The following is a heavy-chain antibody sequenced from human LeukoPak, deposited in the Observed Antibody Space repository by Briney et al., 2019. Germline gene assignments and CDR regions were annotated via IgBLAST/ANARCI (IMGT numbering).Heavy chain of an antibody. J-gene: IGHJ4*02. CDR1: VFTFSSYA. CDR3: AKDRRGGSSGYFSDY. D-gene: IGHD3-22*01. Sequence: GWSLRLSCAASVFTFSSYATSWVRQAPGKGLEWVSAISGSGGSTYYADSVKGRLTISSNNSKNTQYLQMNGLRADDTAVYYCAKDRRGGSSGYFSDYWGQGTLVTVSS. CDR2: ISGSGGST. V-gene: IGHV3-23*01.